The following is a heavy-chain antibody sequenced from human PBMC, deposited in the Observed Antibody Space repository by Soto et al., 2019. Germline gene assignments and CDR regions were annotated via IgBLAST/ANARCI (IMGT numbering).Heavy chain of an antibody. J-gene: IGHJ4*02. CDR3: AKGRDYDDSYFDY. CDR2: ISGGGGST. D-gene: IGHD4-17*01. CDR1: GFTFSSYA. V-gene: IGHV3-23*01. Sequence: GESLKISCAVSGFTFSSYAMSWVRQAPGKGLEWVSIISGGGGSTYYADSVRGRFIISRDNFRTTLSLQMSRLRAEDTAVYYCAKGRDYDDSYFDYWGQGTLVTVSS.